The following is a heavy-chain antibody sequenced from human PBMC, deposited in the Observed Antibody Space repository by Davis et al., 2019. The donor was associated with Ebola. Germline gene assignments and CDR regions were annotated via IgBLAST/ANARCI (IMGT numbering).Heavy chain of an antibody. Sequence: GGSLRLSCAASGFTVSSTYMSWVRQAPGKGLEWVSTIYGGGRTYYADSVKGRFTISRDNSKNALFLQMNSLSAEDTAVYYCAREMKAFLLGYFDYWGQGTLVTVSS. V-gene: IGHV3-53*01. CDR1: GFTVSSTY. CDR2: IYGGGRT. J-gene: IGHJ4*02. CDR3: AREMKAFLLGYFDY. D-gene: IGHD7-27*01.